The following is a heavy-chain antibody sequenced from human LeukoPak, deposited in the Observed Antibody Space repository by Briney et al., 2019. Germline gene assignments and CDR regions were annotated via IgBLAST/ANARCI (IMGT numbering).Heavy chain of an antibody. CDR2: ISGSSDNT. CDR3: VKVRESYGTH. D-gene: IGHD5-18*01. J-gene: IGHJ4*02. CDR1: GFTFTNAW. V-gene: IGHV3-23*01. Sequence: GGSLRLSCEASGFTFTNAWMNWVRQAPGKGLEWVSAISGSSDNTYYADSVKGRFTISRDNSKSTLYLQMSSLRAEDTAIYYCVKVRESYGTHWGQGTLVTVSS.